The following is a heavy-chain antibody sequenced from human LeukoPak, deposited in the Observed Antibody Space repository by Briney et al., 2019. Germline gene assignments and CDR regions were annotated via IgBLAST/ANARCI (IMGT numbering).Heavy chain of an antibody. CDR1: GFTFSNAW. CDR3: TTDTRWETSPYDY. J-gene: IGHJ4*02. D-gene: IGHD1-26*01. V-gene: IGHV3-15*01. CDR2: IKSKIDGGAT. Sequence: GGSLRLSCAASGFTFSNAWMSWVRQAPGKGLDWVGRIKSKIDGGATEYAPPVKGRFSISRDDSKNTLYLQMNSLKTEDTAVYYCTTDTRWETSPYDYWGQGTLVTVSS.